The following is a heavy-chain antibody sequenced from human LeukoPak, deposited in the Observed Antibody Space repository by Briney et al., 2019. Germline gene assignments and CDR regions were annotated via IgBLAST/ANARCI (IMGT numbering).Heavy chain of an antibody. CDR1: GYTFTSYG. V-gene: IGHV1-18*01. J-gene: IGHJ4*02. CDR3: ASRGELSWAYYFDY. CDR2: ISAYNGNT. Sequence: ASVKVPCKASGYTFTSYGISWVRQAPGQGLEWMGWISAYNGNTNYAQKLQGRVTMTTDTSTSTAYMELRSLRSDDTAVYYCASRGELSWAYYFDYWGQGTLVTVSS. D-gene: IGHD3-10*01.